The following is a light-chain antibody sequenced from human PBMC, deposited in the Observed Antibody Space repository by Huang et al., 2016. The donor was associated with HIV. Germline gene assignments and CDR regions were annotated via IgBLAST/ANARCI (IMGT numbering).Light chain of an antibody. Sequence: EIVLTQSPGPLSLSPGERATLSCRASQSVSSSYLAWYQQKPGQAPRLLIYGASTRATGIPDRFSGSGSGTDFSLTVSRLEPEDFAVYYCQHYDSSPPTCTFGQGTKLEIK. CDR2: GAS. CDR3: QHYDSSPPTCT. V-gene: IGKV3-20*01. J-gene: IGKJ2*02. CDR1: QSVSSSY.